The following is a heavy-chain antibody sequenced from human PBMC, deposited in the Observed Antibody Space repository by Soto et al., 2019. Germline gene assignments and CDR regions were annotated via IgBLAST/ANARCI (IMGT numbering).Heavy chain of an antibody. D-gene: IGHD6-13*01. Sequence: SETLSLTCTVSGGSISSGGYYWSWIRQHPGKGLEWIGYIYYSGSTYCNPSLKSRVTISVDTSKNQFSLKLSSVTAADTAVYYCASSNIAATGFYYYGMDVWGRGTTVTVSS. V-gene: IGHV4-31*03. J-gene: IGHJ6*02. CDR3: ASSNIAATGFYYYGMDV. CDR1: GGSISSGGYY. CDR2: IYYSGST.